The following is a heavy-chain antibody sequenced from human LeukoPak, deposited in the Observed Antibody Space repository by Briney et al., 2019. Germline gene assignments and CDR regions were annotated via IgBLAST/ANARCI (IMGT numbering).Heavy chain of an antibody. Sequence: GGSLRLSCAASGFIFSNDAMHWVRQAPGKGLEWVAFIWFDGSNKHYADSVKGRFTISRDNSEDTLYLQMNSLRAEDTAVYYCVRDPSGSGFAFDSWGQGALVTVSS. CDR1: GFIFSNDA. CDR2: IWFDGSNK. J-gene: IGHJ4*02. CDR3: VRDPSGSGFAFDS. D-gene: IGHD1-1*01. V-gene: IGHV3-33*01.